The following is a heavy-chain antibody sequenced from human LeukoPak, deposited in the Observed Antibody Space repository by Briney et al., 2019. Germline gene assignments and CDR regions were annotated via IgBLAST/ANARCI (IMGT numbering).Heavy chain of an antibody. Sequence: GGSLRLSCAASGFTFSRHTMHWVRQAPGKGLEWVAVISFDGTEHYYADSVKGRFTIARDNSKNTLYLQMNSLRAEDTAVYYCAKSPPDYPGYIYGPGYFDYWGQGTLVTVSS. CDR3: AKSPPDYPGYIYGPGYFDY. V-gene: IGHV3-30*18. CDR1: GFTFSRHT. J-gene: IGHJ4*02. D-gene: IGHD5-18*01. CDR2: ISFDGTEH.